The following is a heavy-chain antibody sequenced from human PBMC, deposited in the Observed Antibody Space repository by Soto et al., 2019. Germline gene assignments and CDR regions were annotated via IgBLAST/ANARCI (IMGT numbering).Heavy chain of an antibody. J-gene: IGHJ6*02. CDR3: ARDGQLDDYYYYGMDV. D-gene: IGHD6-13*01. CDR2: IYSGGST. V-gene: IGHV3-53*01. Sequence: GGSLRLSCAASGFTVSSNYMSWVRQAPGKGLEWVSVIYSGGSTYYADSVKGRFTISRDNSKNTLYLQMNSLRAEDTAVYYCARDGQLDDYYYYGMDVWGQGTTVTVSS. CDR1: GFTVSSNY.